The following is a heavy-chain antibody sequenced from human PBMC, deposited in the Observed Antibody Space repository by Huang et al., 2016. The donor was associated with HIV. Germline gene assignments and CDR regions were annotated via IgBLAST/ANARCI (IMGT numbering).Heavy chain of an antibody. J-gene: IGHJ3*01. Sequence: QLQLVQSGGGVVQPGRSLRLSCVASGFTFSDYGIHWFRQPPGGGLELVEVISNDGSNKYYADSVKCLFTIFRDNSKSTLYLQMNSLVAEDTAVYYCAKTYYYDSGGYDAFDVWGQGTMVTVSS. CDR1: GFTFSDYG. CDR3: AKTYYYDSGGYDAFDV. V-gene: IGHV3-30*18. D-gene: IGHD3-22*01. CDR2: ISNDGSNK.